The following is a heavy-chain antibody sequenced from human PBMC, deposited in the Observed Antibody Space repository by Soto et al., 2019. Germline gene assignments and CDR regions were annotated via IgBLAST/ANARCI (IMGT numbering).Heavy chain of an antibody. CDR1: GFTFSSYS. D-gene: IGHD2-2*01. V-gene: IGHV5-51*01. CDR2: IFSSDSSA. CDR3: GTWRGSSWFDY. J-gene: IGHJ4*02. Sequence: PGESLKISCKASGFTFSSYSLGWVRHMPGKGLQWMGNIFSSDSSAKYSPSFVGQVTISVDRSINTAYLQWSSLKASDTAIEYCGTWRGSSWFDYWGPGTLVTVSS.